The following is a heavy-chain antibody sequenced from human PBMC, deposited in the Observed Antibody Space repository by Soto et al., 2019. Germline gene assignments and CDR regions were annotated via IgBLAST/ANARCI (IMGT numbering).Heavy chain of an antibody. J-gene: IGHJ5*02. Sequence: PWETLSPTCTVPGGSITNYYWSWIRQPAGKGREWIGRMYTKERTNYNLSSNRRTTMSLHTPPNQLSLKLTSITAADTPASYSVRDMHAGCTHYFAPWGQGTLVTVS. CDR1: GGSITNYY. CDR2: MYTKERT. CDR3: VRDMHAGCTHYFAP. V-gene: IGHV4-4*07. D-gene: IGHD6-19*01.